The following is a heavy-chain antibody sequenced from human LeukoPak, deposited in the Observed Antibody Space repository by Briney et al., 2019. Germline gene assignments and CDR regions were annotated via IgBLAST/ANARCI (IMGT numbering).Heavy chain of an antibody. V-gene: IGHV1-3*01. D-gene: IGHD6-13*01. J-gene: IGHJ4*02. Sequence: ASVKVSCKASGYTFTSYAMHWVRQAPGQRLEWMGWINAGNGDTKYSQKFQGRVTITRDTSASTAYMELSSLRSEDTAVYYCARRQYSSRWYEYYFDYWGQGTLVTVSS. CDR2: INAGNGDT. CDR3: ARRQYSSRWYEYYFDY. CDR1: GYTFTSYA.